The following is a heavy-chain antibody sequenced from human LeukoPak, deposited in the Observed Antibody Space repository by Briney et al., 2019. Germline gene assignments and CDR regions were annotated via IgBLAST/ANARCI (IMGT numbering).Heavy chain of an antibody. CDR1: GFTFSDYY. CDR2: ISSSGRTI. Sequence: PGGSLRLSCAASGFTFSDYYMSWIRQAPGKGLEWVSYISSSGRTIYYADSVKGRFTVSRDNSKNTLYLQMNSLKPEDTAVYYCATLGITMVGNDYWGQGTVVTVSS. CDR3: ATLGITMVGNDY. J-gene: IGHJ4*02. V-gene: IGHV3-11*04. D-gene: IGHD3-10*01.